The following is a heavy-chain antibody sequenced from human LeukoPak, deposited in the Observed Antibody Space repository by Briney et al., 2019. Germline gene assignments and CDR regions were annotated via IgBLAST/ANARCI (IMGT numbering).Heavy chain of an antibody. CDR2: INPNRGGT. D-gene: IGHD3-22*01. J-gene: IGHJ4*02. V-gene: IGHV1-2*02. CDR3: ARVEHSYDRSGYYYDY. CDR1: GYTFTGYY. Sequence: ASVKVSCKASGYTFTGYYMQGGREAPGQGLECRGWINPNRGGTNYAQKFQGRVTMTRDTSMSTAYMELSRLRSEDTAVYYCARVEHSYDRSGYYYDYWGQGTLVTVSS.